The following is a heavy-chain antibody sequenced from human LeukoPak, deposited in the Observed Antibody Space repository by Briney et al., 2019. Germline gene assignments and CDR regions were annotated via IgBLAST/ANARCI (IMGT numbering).Heavy chain of an antibody. J-gene: IGHJ4*02. CDR1: GGTFSSYA. V-gene: IGHV1-69*04. Sequence: APVKVSCKASGGTFSSYAISWVRQAPGQGLEWMGRIIPILGIANYAQKFQGRVTITADKSTSTAYMELSSLRSEDTAVYYCARDAGLDDSSGYYSAPFGYWGQGTLVTVSS. CDR2: IIPILGIA. D-gene: IGHD3-22*01. CDR3: ARDAGLDDSSGYYSAPFGY.